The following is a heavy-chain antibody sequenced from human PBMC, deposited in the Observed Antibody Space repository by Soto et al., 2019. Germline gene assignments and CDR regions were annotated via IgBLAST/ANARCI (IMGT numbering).Heavy chain of an antibody. J-gene: IGHJ4*02. CDR2: ISSSSSYT. CDR1: GFTFSDYY. CDR3: ASRHYYDSSGYYY. Sequence: GGSLRLSCAASGFTFSDYYMSWIRQAPGKGLEWVSCISSSSSYTNYADSVKGRFTISRDNAKNSLYLQMNSLRAEDTAVYYCASRHYYDSSGYYYWGQGTLVTVSS. D-gene: IGHD3-22*01. V-gene: IGHV3-11*06.